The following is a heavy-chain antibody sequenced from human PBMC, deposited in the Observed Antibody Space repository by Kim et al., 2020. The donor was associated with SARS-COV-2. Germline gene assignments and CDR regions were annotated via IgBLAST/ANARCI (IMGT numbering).Heavy chain of an antibody. Sequence: SETLSLTCTVSGGSISSGGYYWSWIRQHPGKGLEWIGYIYYSGSTYYNPSLKSRVTISVDTSKNQFSLKLSSVTAADTAVYYCARDRLSSGWHEAFDIWGQGTMVTVSS. J-gene: IGHJ3*02. V-gene: IGHV4-31*03. D-gene: IGHD6-19*01. CDR3: ARDRLSSGWHEAFDI. CDR2: IYYSGST. CDR1: GGSISSGGYY.